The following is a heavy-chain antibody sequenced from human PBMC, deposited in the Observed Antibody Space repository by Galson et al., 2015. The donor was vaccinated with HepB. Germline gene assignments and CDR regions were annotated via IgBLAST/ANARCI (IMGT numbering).Heavy chain of an antibody. J-gene: IGHJ6*02. CDR3: ARDWIPYYYYGMDV. D-gene: IGHD5-18*01. CDR2: ISSSSYI. Sequence: LRLSCAASGFTFSSYSMNWVRQAPGKGLEWVSSISSSSYIYYADSVKGRFTISRDNAKNSLYLQMNSLRAEDTAVYYCARDWIPYYYYGMDVWGQGTTVTVSS. V-gene: IGHV3-21*01. CDR1: GFTFSSYS.